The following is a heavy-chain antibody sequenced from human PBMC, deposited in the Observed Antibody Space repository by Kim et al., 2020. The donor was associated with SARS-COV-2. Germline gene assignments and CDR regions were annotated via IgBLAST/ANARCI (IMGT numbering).Heavy chain of an antibody. J-gene: IGHJ4*01. Sequence: GGSLRLSCSVSGFTFSSNAMAWVRQAPGKGPEWLSAISPSGGDTYYADSVKGRFTTSRDNSKSTLYLQMNSLRVEDTAIYYCAKELVSRSSLSFDYWGHGTRVTVS. D-gene: IGHD6-13*01. CDR3: AKELVSRSSLSFDY. CDR1: GFTFSSNA. V-gene: IGHV3-23*01. CDR2: ISPSGGDT.